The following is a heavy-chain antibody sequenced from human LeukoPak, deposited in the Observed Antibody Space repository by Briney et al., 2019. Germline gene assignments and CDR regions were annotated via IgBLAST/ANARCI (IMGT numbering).Heavy chain of an antibody. D-gene: IGHD5-18*01. J-gene: IGHJ4*02. CDR1: GFTFSSYG. CDR2: ISYDGSSK. V-gene: IGHV3-30*18. CDR3: AKVGYSYGEDFDY. Sequence: GGSLRLSCAASGFTFSSYGMHWVRQAPGKGLEWVAVISYDGSSKYYADSVKGRFTISRDNSKNTLYLQMNSLRAEDTAVYYCAKVGYSYGEDFDYWGQGTLVTVSS.